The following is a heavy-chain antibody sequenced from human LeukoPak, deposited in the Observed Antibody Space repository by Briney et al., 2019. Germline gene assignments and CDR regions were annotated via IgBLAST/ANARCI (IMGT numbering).Heavy chain of an antibody. CDR1: GFTFGDYA. Sequence: GGSLRLSCTASGFTFGDYAMSWFRQAPGKGLEWVGFIRSKAYGGTTEYAASVKGRFTISRDDSKSIAYLQMNSLRAEDTAVYYCVREKYWYFDLWGRGTLVTVSS. V-gene: IGHV3-49*03. J-gene: IGHJ2*01. CDR2: IRSKAYGGTT. CDR3: VREKYWYFDL.